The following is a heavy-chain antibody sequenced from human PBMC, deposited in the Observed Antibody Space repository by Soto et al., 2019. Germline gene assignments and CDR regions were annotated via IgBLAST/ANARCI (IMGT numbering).Heavy chain of an antibody. J-gene: IGHJ6*02. CDR1: GGSLSGYY. Sequence: TLSLTCAVYGGSLSGYYWSWIRQPPGKGLEWIGEINHSGSTNYNPSLKSRVTISVDTSKNQFSLKLSSVTAADTAVYYCARGKVVVVAATYYYYYYGMDVWGQGTTVTVSS. CDR3: ARGKVVVVAATYYYYYYGMDV. V-gene: IGHV4-34*01. CDR2: INHSGST. D-gene: IGHD2-15*01.